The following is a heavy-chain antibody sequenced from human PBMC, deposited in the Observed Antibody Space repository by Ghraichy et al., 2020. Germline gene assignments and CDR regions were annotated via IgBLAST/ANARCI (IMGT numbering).Heavy chain of an antibody. D-gene: IGHD2-2*02. CDR2: ISYSGST. CDR3: ARVWKTYCSSAGCYRLKDF. J-gene: IGHJ4*02. V-gene: IGHV4-61*01. CDR1: GGSVSSSSYY. Sequence: SETLSLTCTVSGGSVSSSSYYWSWIRQPPGKGLEWIGYISYSGSTNYNPSLRSRGTISLDTSKNQFSLKLNSVTAADTAVYYCARVWKTYCSSAGCYRLKDFWGQGSRVTVS.